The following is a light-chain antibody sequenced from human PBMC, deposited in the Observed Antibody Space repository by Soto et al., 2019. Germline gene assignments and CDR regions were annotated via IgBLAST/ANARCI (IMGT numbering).Light chain of an antibody. CDR3: QQYGRT. J-gene: IGKJ1*01. Sequence: EIVLTQSPGTLSLSPGERATLSCRASQTISKNYIAWYQQKPGRAPRLLIYATSNRATGIADRFSGSGSGTDFSLTISRLEPEDSAVYFCQQYGRTFGQGTKVEIK. CDR1: QTISKNY. CDR2: ATS. V-gene: IGKV3-20*01.